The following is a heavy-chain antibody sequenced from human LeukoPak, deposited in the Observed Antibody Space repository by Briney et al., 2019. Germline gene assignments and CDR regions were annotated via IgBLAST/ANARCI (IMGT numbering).Heavy chain of an antibody. J-gene: IGHJ4*02. CDR3: AKSAGVATIYFDC. Sequence: GGSLRLSCTASGFAFGSYAMAWVRQSPGKGLEGVAAIGSDYDRVHEDSVKGRFTISRDNSKSTLYLQMDNLRPEDTAVYFCAKSAGVATIYFDCWGQGALVTVSS. D-gene: IGHD5-12*01. CDR2: IGSDYDR. V-gene: IGHV3-23*01. CDR1: GFAFGSYA.